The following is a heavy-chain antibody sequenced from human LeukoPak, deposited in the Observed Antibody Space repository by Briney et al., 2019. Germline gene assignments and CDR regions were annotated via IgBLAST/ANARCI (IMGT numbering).Heavy chain of an antibody. CDR2: ISWNSGSI. Sequence: GGSLRLSCAASGFTFDDYAMHWVRQAPGKGLEWVSGISWNSGSIGYADSVKGRFTISRDNPKNTLYLQMNSLRAEDTAVYYCAKDDRLGSAHFDYWGQGTLVTVSS. D-gene: IGHD2-15*01. J-gene: IGHJ4*02. CDR3: AKDDRLGSAHFDY. V-gene: IGHV3-9*01. CDR1: GFTFDDYA.